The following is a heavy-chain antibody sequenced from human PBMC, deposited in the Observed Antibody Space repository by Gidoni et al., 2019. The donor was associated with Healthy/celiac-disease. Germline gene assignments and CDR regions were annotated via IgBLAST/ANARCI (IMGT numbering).Heavy chain of an antibody. CDR3: AKTPTGAYRGNWFDP. CDR2: ISGSGGST. J-gene: IGHJ5*02. Sequence: EVQLLESGGGLVQPGGSLRLSCAASGFTFSSYARSWVRQAPGKGLEWVSAISGSGGSTYYADSVKGRFTISRDNSKNTLYLQMNSLRAEDTAVYYCAKTPTGAYRGNWFDPWGQGTLVTVSS. CDR1: GFTFSSYA. D-gene: IGHD3-10*01. V-gene: IGHV3-23*01.